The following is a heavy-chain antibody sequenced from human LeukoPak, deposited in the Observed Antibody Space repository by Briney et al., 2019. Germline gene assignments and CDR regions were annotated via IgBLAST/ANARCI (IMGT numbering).Heavy chain of an antibody. V-gene: IGHV3-30*02. CDR1: GFTFSSYG. D-gene: IGHD3-3*01. Sequence: GGSLRLSCAASGFTFSSYGMHWVRQAPGKGLEWVAFIRYDGSNKYYADSVKGRFTISRDNSKNTLYLQVNSLRAEDTAVYYCAKDELQYYDFWSGYSNAFDIWGQGTMVTVSS. CDR2: IRYDGSNK. J-gene: IGHJ3*02. CDR3: AKDELQYYDFWSGYSNAFDI.